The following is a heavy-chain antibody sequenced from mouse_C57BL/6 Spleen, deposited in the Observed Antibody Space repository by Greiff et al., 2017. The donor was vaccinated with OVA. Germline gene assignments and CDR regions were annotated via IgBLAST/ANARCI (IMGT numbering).Heavy chain of an antibody. CDR3: AREEGKTASPFAY. CDR2: IHPNSGST. Sequence: VQLQQPGAELVKPGASVKLSCKASGYTFTSYWMHWVKQRPGQGLEWIGMIHPNSGSTNYNEKFKSKATLTVDKSSSTAYMQLSSLTSEDSAVYYCAREEGKTASPFAYWGQGTLVTVSA. J-gene: IGHJ3*01. CDR1: GYTFTSYW. D-gene: IGHD3-2*01. V-gene: IGHV1-64*01.